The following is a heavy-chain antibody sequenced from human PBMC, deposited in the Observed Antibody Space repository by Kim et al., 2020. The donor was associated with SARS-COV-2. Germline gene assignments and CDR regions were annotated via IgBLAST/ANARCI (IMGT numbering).Heavy chain of an antibody. V-gene: IGHV3-30*07. D-gene: IGHD6-19*01. Sequence: GRFTISRDNSKNTLYLQMNSLRTEDTAVYYCARDLIAVAAAYYYYGMDVWGQGTTVTVSS. CDR3: ARDLIAVAAAYYYYGMDV. J-gene: IGHJ6*02.